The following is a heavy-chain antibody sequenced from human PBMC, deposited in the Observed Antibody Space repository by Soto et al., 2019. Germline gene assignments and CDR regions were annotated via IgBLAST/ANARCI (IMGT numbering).Heavy chain of an antibody. J-gene: IGHJ4*02. CDR3: TRDGDYGYSLAY. Sequence: QVQLQESGPGLVKPSETLTLTCVVSGASISNGKWWSWVRQPPGKGLEWIGEISHSGSPNYNPPLRSRFPIEVDKAKNQFSLKFSVTAADTAMYYCTRDGDYGYSLAYWGQGTLVTVSS. D-gene: IGHD2-21*01. CDR2: ISHSGSP. CDR1: GASISNGKW. V-gene: IGHV4-4*02.